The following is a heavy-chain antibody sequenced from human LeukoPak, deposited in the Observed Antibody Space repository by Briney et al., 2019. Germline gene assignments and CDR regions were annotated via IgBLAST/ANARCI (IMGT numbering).Heavy chain of an antibody. CDR1: GYSFPNYW. J-gene: IGHJ4*02. CDR3: ARPKTLGGYNYEFKF. CDR2: VYPATSDT. V-gene: IGHV5-51*01. Sequence: GESLKISCKGSGYSFPNYWIGWVRQMPGKGLEWIGIVYPATSDTTYSPSFQGQVTISADKSSSTAYLQWSSLKASDTAIYYCARPKTLGGYNYEFKFWGQGTLVTVSS. D-gene: IGHD5-18*01.